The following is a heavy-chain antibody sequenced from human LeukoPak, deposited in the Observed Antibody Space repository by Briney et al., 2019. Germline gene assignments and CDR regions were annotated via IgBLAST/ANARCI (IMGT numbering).Heavy chain of an antibody. J-gene: IGHJ4*02. CDR3: ARAYYDILTGSEYYFDY. Sequence: SETLSLTCTVSGGSISSYYWSWIRQPAGKGLEWIGRIYTSGSTNYNPSLKSRVTISVDTPKNQFSLKLSSVTAADTAVYYCARAYYDILTGSEYYFDYWGQGTLVTVSS. V-gene: IGHV4-4*07. CDR1: GGSISSYY. CDR2: IYTSGST. D-gene: IGHD3-9*01.